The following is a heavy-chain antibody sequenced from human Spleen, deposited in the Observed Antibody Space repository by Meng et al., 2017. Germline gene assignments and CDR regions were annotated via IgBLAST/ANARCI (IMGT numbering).Heavy chain of an antibody. Sequence: GESLKISCAASGFTFSSYAMHWVRQAPGKGLEWAAVISYDASNKYYADSVKGRFTISRDNSKYTLYLQMNSLRAEDTAVYYCARGFFKWELLYDLTWGQGTLVTVSS. D-gene: IGHD1-26*01. CDR3: ARGFFKWELLYDLT. J-gene: IGHJ5*02. CDR2: ISYDASNK. V-gene: IGHV3-30*01. CDR1: GFTFSSYA.